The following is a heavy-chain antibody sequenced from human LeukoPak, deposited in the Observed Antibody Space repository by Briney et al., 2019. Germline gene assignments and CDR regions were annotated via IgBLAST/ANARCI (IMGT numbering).Heavy chain of an antibody. V-gene: IGHV4-39*07. CDR2: IHYSGST. J-gene: IGHJ5*02. Sequence: SETLSLTCTVSGGSISSSSYYWGWIRQPPGKGLEWIGSIHYSGSTNYNPSLKSRVTISVDTSKNQFSLKLSSVTAADTAVYYCARGRRIAAAVYNWFDPWGQGTLVTVSS. D-gene: IGHD6-13*01. CDR3: ARGRRIAAAVYNWFDP. CDR1: GGSISSSSYY.